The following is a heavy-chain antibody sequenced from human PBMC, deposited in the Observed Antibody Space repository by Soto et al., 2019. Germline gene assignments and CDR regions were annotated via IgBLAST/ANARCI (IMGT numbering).Heavy chain of an antibody. CDR1: GGSVSSGSYY. Sequence: SETLSLTCTVSGGSVSSGSYYWSWIRQPPGKGLEWIGYIYYSGSTNYNPSLKSRVTISVDTSKNQFSLKLSSVTAADTAVYYCAREGVSKGEFDPWGQGTLVTVSS. J-gene: IGHJ5*02. V-gene: IGHV4-61*01. CDR3: AREGVSKGEFDP. CDR2: IYYSGST. D-gene: IGHD2-8*01.